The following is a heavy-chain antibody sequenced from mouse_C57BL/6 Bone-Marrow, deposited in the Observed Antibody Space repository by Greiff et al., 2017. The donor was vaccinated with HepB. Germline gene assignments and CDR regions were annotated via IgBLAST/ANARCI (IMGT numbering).Heavy chain of an antibody. CDR3: ARSYSNYLACVAY. Sequence: VQLQQSGPELVKPGASVKIPCKASGYTFTDYKMDWVKQSHGKSLEWIGDINPNNGGTIYNQKFKGNATLTVDKSSSTAYMEIRSLTSEDTAVYYWARSYSNYLACVAYWGQGTLVTVSA. CDR1: GYTFTDYK. J-gene: IGHJ3*01. V-gene: IGHV1-18*01. CDR2: INPNNGGT. D-gene: IGHD2-5*01.